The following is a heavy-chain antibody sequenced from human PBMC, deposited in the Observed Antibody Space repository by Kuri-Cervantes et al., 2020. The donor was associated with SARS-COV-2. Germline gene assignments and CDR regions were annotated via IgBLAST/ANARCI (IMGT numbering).Heavy chain of an antibody. CDR2: LSNDGSNR. V-gene: IGHV3-30-3*01. CDR3: ARDWASGDYYGSGRDPTDWVDP. CDR1: GFTFSSYA. Sequence: SLTLPCAHSGFTFSSYATDLVRQAPGKGLEWVAVLSNDGSNRYYADSVKGRFTISRDNSKNTMYRQMNSLRADDTAVYYCARDWASGDYYGSGRDPTDWVDPWGQGTLVTVSS. D-gene: IGHD3-10*01. J-gene: IGHJ5*02.